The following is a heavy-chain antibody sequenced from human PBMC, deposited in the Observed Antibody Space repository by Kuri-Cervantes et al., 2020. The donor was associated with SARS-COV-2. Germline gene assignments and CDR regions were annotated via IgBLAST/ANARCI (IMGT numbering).Heavy chain of an antibody. D-gene: IGHD3-22*01. V-gene: IGHV4-39*01. CDR1: GGSISNSFYY. Sequence: SETLSLTCTVSGGSISNSFYYWGWIRQPPGKGLEWIGSIYYSGSTFYNPSLKTRVTISVDTSKNQFSLRLSSVTAADTAVYYCARLYDSSGYYYPAFDYWGQGTLVTVSS. J-gene: IGHJ4*02. CDR2: IYYSGST. CDR3: ARLYDSSGYYYPAFDY.